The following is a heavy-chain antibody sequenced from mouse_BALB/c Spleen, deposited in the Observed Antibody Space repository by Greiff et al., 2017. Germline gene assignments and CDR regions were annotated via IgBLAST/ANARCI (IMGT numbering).Heavy chain of an antibody. Sequence: QVQLQQSGAELVKPGASVKLSCKASGYTFTSYWMHWVKQRPGQGLEWIGEINPSNGRTNYNEKFKSKATLTVDKSSSTAYMQLSSLTSEDSAVYDCARNDYDGGTFAYWGQGTLVTVSA. D-gene: IGHD2-4*01. CDR2: INPSNGRT. J-gene: IGHJ3*01. CDR1: GYTFTSYW. CDR3: ARNDYDGGTFAY. V-gene: IGHV1S81*02.